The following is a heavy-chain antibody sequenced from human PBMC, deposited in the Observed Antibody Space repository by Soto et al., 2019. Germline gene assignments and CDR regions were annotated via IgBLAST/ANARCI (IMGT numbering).Heavy chain of an antibody. Sequence: PGGSLRLSCAASGFTFSSYAMSWVRQAPGKGLEWVSAISGSGGSTYYADSVKGRFTISRDNSKNTLYLQMNSLRAEDTAVYYCAKGGGPMVRGVPPSSYYYYYYMDVWGKGTTVTVSS. CDR1: GFTFSSYA. D-gene: IGHD3-10*01. V-gene: IGHV3-23*01. CDR3: AKGGGPMVRGVPPSSYYYYYYMDV. J-gene: IGHJ6*03. CDR2: ISGSGGST.